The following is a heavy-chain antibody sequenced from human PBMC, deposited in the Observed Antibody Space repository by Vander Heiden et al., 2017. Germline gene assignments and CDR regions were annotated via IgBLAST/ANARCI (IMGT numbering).Heavy chain of an antibody. D-gene: IGHD6-6*01. Sequence: VQLQLWGAGLLKPSETLSLTCAVYGGSPSNHYWTWIRQAPGKGLEWIGEINHSGGTSYNPYLKSRVTVSVDTSKNQFSLKLSSVTASETAVYFCAGQYITSSVSYWGRGTLVTVSS. J-gene: IGHJ4*02. CDR3: AGQYITSSVSY. CDR2: INHSGGT. V-gene: IGHV4-34*01. CDR1: GGSPSNHY.